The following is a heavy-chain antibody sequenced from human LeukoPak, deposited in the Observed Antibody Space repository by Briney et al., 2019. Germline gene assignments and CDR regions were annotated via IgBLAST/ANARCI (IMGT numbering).Heavy chain of an antibody. J-gene: IGHJ6*02. V-gene: IGHV3-53*01. CDR3: AKCQGAFYYYDGLDV. CDR2: IYSGGST. Sequence: GGSLRLSCAASGFTVSSNYMSWVRQAPGKGLEWVSVIYSGGSTYYADSVKGRFTISRDSSKNMLYLEMNSLRAEDTAVYYCAKCQGAFYYYDGLDVWGQGTTVTVSS. CDR1: GFTVSSNY. D-gene: IGHD2-2*01.